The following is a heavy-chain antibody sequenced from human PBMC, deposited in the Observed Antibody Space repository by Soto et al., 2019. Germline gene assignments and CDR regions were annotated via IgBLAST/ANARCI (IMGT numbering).Heavy chain of an antibody. V-gene: IGHV3-30*12. J-gene: IGHJ4*02. Sequence: GVSLILSCVLSGDIFSDYGMHWVRLAPGRGLQWLAIIINNGFIKYYADSVEGRFTISRHNSKNTVYLHMSRLRADDTAVYYCARDRPFQPQPDDWGPGTLVTVSS. CDR3: ARDRPFQPQPDD. CDR1: GDIFSDYG. CDR2: IINNGFIK.